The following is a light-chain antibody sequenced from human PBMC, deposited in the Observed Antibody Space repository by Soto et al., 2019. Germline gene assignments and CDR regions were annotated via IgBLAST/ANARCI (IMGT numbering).Light chain of an antibody. CDR1: QSVSSN. CDR2: GAS. Sequence: EIVMTQSPATLSVSPGERATLSCSASQSVSSNLAWYQQKPGQAPRLLIYGASTRATGIPDRFSGSGSGTEFTLTISSLQSEDFAVYFGQQYNNWPPLTFGGGTKVAIK. J-gene: IGKJ4*01. CDR3: QQYNNWPPLT. V-gene: IGKV3D-15*01.